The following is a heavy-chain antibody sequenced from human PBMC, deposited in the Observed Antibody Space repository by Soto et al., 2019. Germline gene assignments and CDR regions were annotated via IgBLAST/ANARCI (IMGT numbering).Heavy chain of an antibody. CDR3: ARTYYDILTGTNWFDP. CDR1: GGSISSSSYY. D-gene: IGHD3-9*01. Sequence: PSETLSLTCTVSGGSISSSSYYWGWIRQPPGKGLEWIGSIYYSGSTYYNPSLKSRVTISVDTSKNQFSLKLSSVTAADTAVYYCARTYYDILTGTNWFDPWGQGTLVTVSS. V-gene: IGHV4-39*01. J-gene: IGHJ5*02. CDR2: IYYSGST.